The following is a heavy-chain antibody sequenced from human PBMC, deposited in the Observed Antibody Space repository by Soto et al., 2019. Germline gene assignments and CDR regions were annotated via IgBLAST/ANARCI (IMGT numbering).Heavy chain of an antibody. D-gene: IGHD3-22*01. V-gene: IGHV1-69*12. Sequence: QVQLVQSGAEVKKPGSSVKVSCTASGGSLSNFGISWVRQAPGQGLEWMGAIIPVFGTPNYAQKFQDRVTINADESTTTVYMELRSLTSEDTAVDYCARGDATKIVVTTYYAMDVWGQGTTVTVSS. J-gene: IGHJ6*02. CDR2: IIPVFGTP. CDR3: ARGDATKIVVTTYYAMDV. CDR1: GGSLSNFG.